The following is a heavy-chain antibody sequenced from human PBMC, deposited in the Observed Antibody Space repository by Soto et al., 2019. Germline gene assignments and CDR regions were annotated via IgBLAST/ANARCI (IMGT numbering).Heavy chain of an antibody. CDR1: GDSVSSNSAA. Sequence: SQTLSLTCAISGDSVSSNSAAWNWIRQSPSRGLEWLGRTYYRSKWYNDYAVSVKSRITINPDTSKNQLSLQLNSVTPEDTAVYYCARDPIVGAMFDYGMDVWGQGTTVTVSS. V-gene: IGHV6-1*01. CDR2: TYYRSKWYN. J-gene: IGHJ6*02. CDR3: ARDPIVGAMFDYGMDV. D-gene: IGHD1-26*01.